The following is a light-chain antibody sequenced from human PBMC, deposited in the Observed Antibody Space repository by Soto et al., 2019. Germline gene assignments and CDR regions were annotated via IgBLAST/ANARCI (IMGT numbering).Light chain of an antibody. J-gene: IGLJ3*02. Sequence: QYVLTQPPSVSGAPGQRVTISCTGSSSNIGAGYDVRWYQQLPGTAPKLLIYGNSNRPSGVPDRFSGSKSGTSASLAITGLQAEDEADYYCQSYDSSLSASVFGGGTKLTVL. CDR1: SSNIGAGYD. V-gene: IGLV1-40*01. CDR3: QSYDSSLSASV. CDR2: GNS.